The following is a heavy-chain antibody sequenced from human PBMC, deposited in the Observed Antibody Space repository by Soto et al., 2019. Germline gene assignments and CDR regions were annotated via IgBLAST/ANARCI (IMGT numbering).Heavy chain of an antibody. CDR3: AKEANRSGSYYFSRQPDY. CDR2: ISWNSGSI. Sequence: EVQLVESGGGLVQPGRSLRLSCAASGFTFDDYAMYWVRQAPGKGLEWVSGISWNSGSIGYADSVKGRFTISRDNAKNSLYLQMNSLRAEDTALYYCAKEANRSGSYYFSRQPDYWGQGTLVTVSS. V-gene: IGHV3-9*01. D-gene: IGHD3-10*01. CDR1: GFTFDDYA. J-gene: IGHJ4*02.